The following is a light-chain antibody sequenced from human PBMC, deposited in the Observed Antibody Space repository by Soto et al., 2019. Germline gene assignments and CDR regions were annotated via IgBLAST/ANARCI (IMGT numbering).Light chain of an antibody. J-gene: IGLJ2*01. V-gene: IGLV2-14*01. CDR1: SSDVGGYDY. Sequence: QSVLTQPASVSGSPGQSITISCTGTSSDVGGYDYVSWYQQYPGKVPKLMIYDVTNRASGIPSRFSASKSGDTASLTISGHQAEDEADYYCSSYTSTSTLAVFGGGTQLTVL. CDR2: DVT. CDR3: SSYTSTSTLAV.